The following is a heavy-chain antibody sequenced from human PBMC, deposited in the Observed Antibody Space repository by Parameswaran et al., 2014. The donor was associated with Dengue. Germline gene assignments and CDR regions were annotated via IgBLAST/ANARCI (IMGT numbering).Heavy chain of an antibody. V-gene: IGHV3-9*01. Sequence: VRQMPGKGLEWVSGISWNSGSIGYADSVKGRFTISRDNAKNSLYLQMNSLRAEDTALYYCAKDFGGYCSGGSCYPTFDIWGQGTMVTVSS. CDR2: ISWNSGSI. CDR3: AKDFGGYCSGGSCYPTFDI. D-gene: IGHD2-15*01. J-gene: IGHJ3*02.